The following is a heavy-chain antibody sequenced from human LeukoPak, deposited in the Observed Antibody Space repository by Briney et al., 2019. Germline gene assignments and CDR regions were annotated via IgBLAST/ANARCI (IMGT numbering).Heavy chain of an antibody. CDR2: INHSGST. Sequence: SETLSLTCAVYGGSFSASYWSWIRQPPGHGLEWIGEINHSGSTNYNPSLKSRVTISLDTSKNQFSLKLSSVTAADTAVYYCATVGFSDYWGQGTLVTVSS. J-gene: IGHJ4*02. CDR3: ATVGFSDY. V-gene: IGHV4-34*01. CDR1: GGSFSASY. D-gene: IGHD3-16*01.